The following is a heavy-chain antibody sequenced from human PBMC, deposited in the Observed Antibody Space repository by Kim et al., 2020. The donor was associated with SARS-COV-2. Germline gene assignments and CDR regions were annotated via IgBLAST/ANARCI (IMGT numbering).Heavy chain of an antibody. D-gene: IGHD3-22*01. V-gene: IGHV3-48*02. Sequence: FTISRDNAKNSLYLQMNSLRDEDTAVYYCARDWDYDSSGYYSLRPSHFDYWGQGTLVTVSS. J-gene: IGHJ4*02. CDR3: ARDWDYDSSGYYSLRPSHFDY.